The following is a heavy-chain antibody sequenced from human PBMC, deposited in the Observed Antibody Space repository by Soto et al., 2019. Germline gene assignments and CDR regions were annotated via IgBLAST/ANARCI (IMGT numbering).Heavy chain of an antibody. CDR1: GGSISSSSYY. V-gene: IGHV4-39*01. D-gene: IGHD3-3*01. CDR2: IYYSGST. CDR3: ARRGYYDFWSGYYTLSYFDY. Sequence: SETLSLTCTVSGGSISSSSYYWGWIRQPPGKGLEWIGSIYYSGSTYYNPSLKSRVTISVDTSKNQFSLKLSSVTAADTAVYYCARRGYYDFWSGYYTLSYFDYWGQGTLVTVSS. J-gene: IGHJ4*02.